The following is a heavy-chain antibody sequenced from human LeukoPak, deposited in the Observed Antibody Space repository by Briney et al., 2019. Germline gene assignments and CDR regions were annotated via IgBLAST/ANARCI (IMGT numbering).Heavy chain of an antibody. CDR2: IGVDSGNT. CDR3: ARDHNYAFDN. V-gene: IGHV3-48*01. J-gene: IGHJ4*02. Sequence: GGSLRLSCTASGFPFIEYSMNWVRQAPGKGLEWISYIGVDSGNTKYADSVRGRFTISTDKAKNSLYLQMNSLRVEDTAVYYCARDHNYAFDNWGQGTLVSVAS. CDR1: GFPFIEYS. D-gene: IGHD1-1*01.